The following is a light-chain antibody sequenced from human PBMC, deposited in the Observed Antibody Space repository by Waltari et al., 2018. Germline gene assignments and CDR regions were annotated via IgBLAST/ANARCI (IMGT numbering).Light chain of an antibody. CDR1: SSNIGDNP. CDR3: AAWDDSLNGWV. Sequence: QSVLTQPPSVSEAPRQRVTISCSGSSSNIGDNPVNWYQQLPGKAPKLLIYYDDLLPSGVSDRFSGSKSGTSASLAISGLQSEDEADYYCAAWDDSLNGWVFSGGTKLTVL. V-gene: IGLV1-36*01. J-gene: IGLJ3*02. CDR2: YDD.